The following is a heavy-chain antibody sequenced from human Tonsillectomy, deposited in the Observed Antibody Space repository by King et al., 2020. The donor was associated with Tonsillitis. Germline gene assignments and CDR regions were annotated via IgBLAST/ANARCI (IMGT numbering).Heavy chain of an antibody. Sequence: VQLVESGGGLVKPGGSLKLSCAASGFTFNNAWMNWVRQAPGKGLEWVGRIKSKTDGGTTDYAAPVKGRFTISRDDSKNTLYLQMNSLKTEDTALYYCTTDPGYDFWSTYYGMDVWGQGTTVTVSS. V-gene: IGHV3-15*01. D-gene: IGHD3-3*01. CDR3: TTDPGYDFWSTYYGMDV. J-gene: IGHJ6*02. CDR1: GFTFNNAW. CDR2: IKSKTDGGTT.